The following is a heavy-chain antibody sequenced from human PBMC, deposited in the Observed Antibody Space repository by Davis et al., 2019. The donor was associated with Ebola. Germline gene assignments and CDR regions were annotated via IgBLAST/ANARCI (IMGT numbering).Heavy chain of an antibody. CDR1: GFTFSGSA. D-gene: IGHD5-24*01. V-gene: IGHV3-30*04. CDR2: ISYDGSNK. Sequence: GESLKISCAASGFTFSGSAMHWVRQAPGKGLEWVAVISYDGSNKYYADSVKGRFTISRDNSKNTLYLQMNSLRAEDTAVYYCAKDPAQRWLQYSFDYWGQGTLVTVSS. CDR3: AKDPAQRWLQYSFDY. J-gene: IGHJ4*02.